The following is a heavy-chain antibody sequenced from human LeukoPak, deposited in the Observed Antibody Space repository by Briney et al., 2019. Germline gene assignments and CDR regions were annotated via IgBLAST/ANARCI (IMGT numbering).Heavy chain of an antibody. CDR1: GFTFSSYW. Sequence: GGSLRLSCAASGFTFSSYWMSWVRQAPGKGLEWVANIKQDGSEKYYVDSVKGRFTISRDNAKNSLYLQMNSLRAEDTAVYYCATSGVLRFLEWLLVDAFDIWGQGTMVTASS. J-gene: IGHJ3*02. V-gene: IGHV3-7*01. CDR2: IKQDGSEK. D-gene: IGHD3-3*01. CDR3: ATSGVLRFLEWLLVDAFDI.